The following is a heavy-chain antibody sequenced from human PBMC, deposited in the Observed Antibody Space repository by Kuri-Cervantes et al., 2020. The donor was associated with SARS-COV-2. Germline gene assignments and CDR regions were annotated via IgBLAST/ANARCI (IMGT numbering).Heavy chain of an antibody. V-gene: IGHV3-15*01. D-gene: IGHD2-21*01. CDR1: GFTFRNAW. J-gene: IGHJ4*02. CDR3: TTDSTAAYCGGDCYPFGY. CDR2: IKSNTDGGTT. Sequence: GESLKISCAASGFTFRNAWMSWVRQAPGRGLEWVGHIKSNTDGGTTDYAAPVKGRFTISRDDSKNTLYLQMNSLKTEDTAVYYCTTDSTAAYCGGDCYPFGYWGQGTLVTVSS.